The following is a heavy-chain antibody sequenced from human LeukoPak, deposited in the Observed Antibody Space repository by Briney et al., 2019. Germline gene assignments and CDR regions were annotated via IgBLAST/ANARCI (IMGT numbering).Heavy chain of an antibody. D-gene: IGHD3-22*01. CDR1: GASFSSGEKY. J-gene: IGHJ4*02. CDR2: IHPSGRL. Sequence: PSETLSLTCNVYGASFSSGEKYWNWIRQSPGKGLEWIGSIHPSGRLYNNPSLESRVTISIDTSKNQFSLNLNSVTAADTAVYFCSRGLDSRKLGYWGQGTLVTVSS. V-gene: IGHV4-31*03. CDR3: SRGLDSRKLGY.